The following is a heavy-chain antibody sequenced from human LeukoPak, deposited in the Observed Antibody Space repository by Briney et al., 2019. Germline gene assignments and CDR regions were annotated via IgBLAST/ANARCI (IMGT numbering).Heavy chain of an antibody. CDR2: MNPISGGT. CDR1: GYTFTGYY. CDR3: ARAEVQSSGYHY. V-gene: IGHV1-2*02. Sequence: ASMKVSCKAPGYTFTGYYIHWIRQAPGQGLEWMGWMNPISGGTNYAQKFQGRVTMTRDRSTSTAYLELSGLTFDDTAVYYCARAEVQSSGYHYWGQGTLITVSS. D-gene: IGHD6-19*01. J-gene: IGHJ4*02.